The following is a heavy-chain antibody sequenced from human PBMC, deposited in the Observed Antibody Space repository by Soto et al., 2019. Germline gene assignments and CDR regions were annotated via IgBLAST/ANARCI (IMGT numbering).Heavy chain of an antibody. Sequence: QVQLVESGGGVVQPGRSLRLSCAASGFTFSSYAMHWVRQAPGKGLEWVAVISYDGSNKYYADSVKGRFTISRDNSKNTLYLQMNSLRAEDTAVYYCARAMGYYDSSGYPSDYWGQGTLVTVSS. CDR1: GFTFSSYA. CDR2: ISYDGSNK. CDR3: ARAMGYYDSSGYPSDY. J-gene: IGHJ4*02. D-gene: IGHD3-22*01. V-gene: IGHV3-30-3*01.